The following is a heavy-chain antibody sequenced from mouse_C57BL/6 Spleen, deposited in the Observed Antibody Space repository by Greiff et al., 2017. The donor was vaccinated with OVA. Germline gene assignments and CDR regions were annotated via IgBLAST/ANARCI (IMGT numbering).Heavy chain of an antibody. D-gene: IGHD1-1*01. CDR3: ARHFGTTVVAPFAY. CDR1: GFTFSSYG. J-gene: IGHJ3*01. V-gene: IGHV5-6*01. CDR2: ISSGGSYT. Sequence: DVQLVESGGDLVKPGGSLKLSCAASGFTFSSYGMSWVRQTPDKRLEWVATISSGGSYTYYPDSVKGRFTISRDNAKNTLYLQMSSLKSEDTAMYYCARHFGTTVVAPFAYWGQGTLVTVSA.